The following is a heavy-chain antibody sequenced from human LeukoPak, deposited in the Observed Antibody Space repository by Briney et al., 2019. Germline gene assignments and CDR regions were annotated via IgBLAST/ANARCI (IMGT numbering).Heavy chain of an antibody. D-gene: IGHD5-24*01. J-gene: IGHJ5*02. CDR2: ISAYNGNT. V-gene: IGHV1-18*01. CDR3: ARGVLGLSQITGLVWFDP. CDR1: GYTFTSYG. Sequence: ASVKVSCKASGYTFTSYGISWVRQAPGQGLEWMGWISAYNGNTNYAQKLQGRVTMTTDTSTSTAYMELRSLRSDDTAVYYCARGVLGLSQITGLVWFDPWGQGTLVTVSS.